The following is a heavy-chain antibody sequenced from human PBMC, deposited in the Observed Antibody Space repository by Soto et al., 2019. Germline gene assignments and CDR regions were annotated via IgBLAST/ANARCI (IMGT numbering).Heavy chain of an antibody. Sequence: PSETLSLTCTVSGGSISSGSYSWGWVRQPPGKGLESIGIIYYSGSTYYNPSLKSRVTISVDTSKNQFSLKLSSVTAADTAVYYCARLSVLGADFDYWGQGTLVTVSS. J-gene: IGHJ4*02. D-gene: IGHD1-26*01. V-gene: IGHV4-39*01. CDR1: GGSISSGSYS. CDR3: ARLSVLGADFDY. CDR2: IYYSGST.